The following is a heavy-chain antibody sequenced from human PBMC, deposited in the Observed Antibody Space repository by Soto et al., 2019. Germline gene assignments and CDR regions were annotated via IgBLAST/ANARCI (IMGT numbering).Heavy chain of an antibody. CDR1: GFTFSSYG. Sequence: GGSLRLSCAASGFTFSSYGMHWVRQAPGKGLEWVAVISYDGSNKYYADSVKGRFTISRDNSKNTLYLQMNSLRAEDTAVYYCAKDLSIIHSFGEPKGPFDYWGQGTLVTVSS. CDR2: ISYDGSNK. V-gene: IGHV3-30*18. D-gene: IGHD3-10*01. CDR3: AKDLSIIHSFGEPKGPFDY. J-gene: IGHJ4*02.